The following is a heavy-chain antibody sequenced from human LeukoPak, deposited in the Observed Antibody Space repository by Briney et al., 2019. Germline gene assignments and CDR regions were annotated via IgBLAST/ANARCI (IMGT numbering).Heavy chain of an antibody. CDR1: GGSISSSSYY. Sequence: SETLSLTCTVSGGSISSSSYYWGWIRQPPGKGLEWIESIYYSGSTYYNPSLKSRVTISVDTSKNQFSLKLSSVTAADTAVYYCASQLPPTWGQGTLVTVSS. CDR2: IYYSGST. V-gene: IGHV4-39*01. D-gene: IGHD4-11*01. J-gene: IGHJ4*02. CDR3: ASQLPPT.